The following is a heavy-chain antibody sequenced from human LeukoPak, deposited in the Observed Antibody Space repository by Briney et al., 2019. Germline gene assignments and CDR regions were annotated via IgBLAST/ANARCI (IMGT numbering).Heavy chain of an antibody. Sequence: GRSLRLSCAASGFTFSSYAMHWVRQAPGKGLEWVANMKQDGSEYYYADSVKGRFTISRDHARNSLYLQMNSLRAEDTAVYYCARDRRDGYNLLDYWGQGTLVTVSS. CDR1: GFTFSSYA. V-gene: IGHV3-7*01. D-gene: IGHD5-24*01. CDR3: ARDRRDGYNLLDY. J-gene: IGHJ4*02. CDR2: MKQDGSEY.